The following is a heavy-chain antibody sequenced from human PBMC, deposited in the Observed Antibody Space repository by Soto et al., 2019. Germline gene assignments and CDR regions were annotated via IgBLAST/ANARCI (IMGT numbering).Heavy chain of an antibody. CDR3: AKGGWGTVLDY. J-gene: IGHJ4*02. V-gene: IGHV3-23*01. Sequence: EVQLLESGGGLVQPGGSLRLSCAASGFTFSNYALTWVRQAPGKGLEWVSAISGSDGTTYYADSVKGRFTISRDNSMNTLYLHLDSLRGEDTAMYYCAKGGWGTVLDYWGQGTLVTVSS. D-gene: IGHD1-1*01. CDR2: ISGSDGTT. CDR1: GFTFSNYA.